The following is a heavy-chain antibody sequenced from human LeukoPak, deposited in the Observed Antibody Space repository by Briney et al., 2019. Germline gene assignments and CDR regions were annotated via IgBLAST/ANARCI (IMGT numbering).Heavy chain of an antibody. CDR3: ARDYDSSGYYYDY. Sequence: PGGSLRLSCAASGFTCSSYGMHWVRQAPGKGLEWVAVIWFDGSNKNYADSVKGRFTISRDNSKNTVYLQMNSLRAEDTAVYYCARDYDSSGYYYDYWGQGTLVTVSS. CDR1: GFTCSSYG. J-gene: IGHJ4*02. D-gene: IGHD3-22*01. CDR2: IWFDGSNK. V-gene: IGHV3-33*01.